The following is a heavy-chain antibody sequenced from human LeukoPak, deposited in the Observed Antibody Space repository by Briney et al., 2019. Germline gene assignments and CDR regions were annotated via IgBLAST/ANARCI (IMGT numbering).Heavy chain of an antibody. Sequence: GGSLRLSCATSGLIVTSAFMGWVRQAPGKGLEWVSLIASAGATYYADSVKGRFTISRDNSKNTVSLQMNSLRVDDTAVYYCANSRGTYWGQGTLVTVSS. J-gene: IGHJ4*02. V-gene: IGHV3-53*01. CDR2: IASAGAT. CDR3: ANSRGTY. D-gene: IGHD3-16*01. CDR1: GLIVTSAF.